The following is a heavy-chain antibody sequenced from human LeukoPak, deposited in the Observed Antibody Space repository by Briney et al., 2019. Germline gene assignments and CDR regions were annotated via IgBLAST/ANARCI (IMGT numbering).Heavy chain of an antibody. D-gene: IGHD2-15*01. CDR1: GYTLTAYY. J-gene: IGHJ5*02. CDR3: ARGYCSGGTCYLVENWLDP. CDR2: INPNSGGT. Sequence: ASVKVSCKASGYTLTAYYIYWVRQAPGQGLEWMGRINPNSGGTDYAQNYQGRVTMTRDTSISTAYMELSRLRSDDTAVYYCARGYCSGGTCYLVENWLDPWGQGTLVTVSS. V-gene: IGHV1-2*06.